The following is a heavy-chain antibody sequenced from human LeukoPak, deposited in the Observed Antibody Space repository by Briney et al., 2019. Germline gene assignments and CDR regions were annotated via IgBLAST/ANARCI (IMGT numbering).Heavy chain of an antibody. CDR1: GFTFRTFG. D-gene: IGHD3-16*01. J-gene: IGHJ6*03. V-gene: IGHV3-30*02. Sequence: GGSLRLSCAASGFTFRTFGMHWVRQAPGKGLEWVSFIRYDGSNKYYTDSVKGRFSISRDNARNSLYLQMSSLRAEDTAVYFCARGVGGLGNMDVWGKGTTVIISS. CDR3: ARGVGGLGNMDV. CDR2: IRYDGSNK.